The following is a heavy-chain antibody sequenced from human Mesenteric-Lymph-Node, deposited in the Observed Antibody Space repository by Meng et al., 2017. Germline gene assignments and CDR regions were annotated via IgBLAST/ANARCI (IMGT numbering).Heavy chain of an antibody. Sequence: GESLKISCAASGFTFNSYEMSWVRQAPGKGLEWVSYISGNGGIIHYADSVRGRFTISRDNAKNSLYLQMNSLRVEDTAVYYCARESLRGTSRDFDDWGQGTLVTVSS. CDR1: GFTFNSYE. D-gene: IGHD5/OR15-5a*01. CDR2: ISGNGGII. V-gene: IGHV3-48*03. CDR3: ARESLRGTSRDFDD. J-gene: IGHJ4*02.